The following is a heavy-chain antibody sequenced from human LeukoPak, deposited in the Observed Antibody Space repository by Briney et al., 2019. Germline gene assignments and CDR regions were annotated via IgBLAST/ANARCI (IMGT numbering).Heavy chain of an antibody. CDR2: VNRDGSET. J-gene: IGHJ6*02. V-gene: IGHV3-7*03. CDR1: GFALSSHW. Sequence: GGSLRLSCAASGFALSSHWMTWVRQVPGRGPEWVANVNRDGSETYYLDSVRGRFTTSKDNAKNSLYLQMNSLRAEDTALYHCARNNGMDVWGQGTTVIVSS. CDR3: ARNNGMDV.